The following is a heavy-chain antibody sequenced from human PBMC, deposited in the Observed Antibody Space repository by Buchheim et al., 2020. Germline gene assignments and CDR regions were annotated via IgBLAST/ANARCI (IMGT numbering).Heavy chain of an antibody. CDR1: GFAISNYA. CDR3: ATWAFRLGLDV. J-gene: IGHJ6*02. D-gene: IGHD1-26*01. V-gene: IGHV3-48*02. Sequence: HLVESGGGLVQPGGSLRLSCAASGFAISNYAMTWVRQAPGRGLEWVAYITHRSNDMNYGDFVKGRFTVSRDNAKDSLFLEMNNLRDDDTAVYYCATWAFRLGLDVWGQGTT. CDR2: ITHRSNDM.